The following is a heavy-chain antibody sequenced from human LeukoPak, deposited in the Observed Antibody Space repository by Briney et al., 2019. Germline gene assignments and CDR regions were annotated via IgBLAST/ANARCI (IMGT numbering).Heavy chain of an antibody. CDR3: ARDKSGYNWGYFDY. CDR1: GGSFSGYY. V-gene: IGHV4-34*01. D-gene: IGHD5-24*01. CDR2: INHSGST. Sequence: SETLSLTCAVYGGSFSGYYWSWIRQPPGKGLEWIGEINHSGSTNYNPSLKSRVTISVDTSKNQFSLKLSSVTAADTAVYYCARDKSGYNWGYFDYWGQGTLVTVSS. J-gene: IGHJ4*02.